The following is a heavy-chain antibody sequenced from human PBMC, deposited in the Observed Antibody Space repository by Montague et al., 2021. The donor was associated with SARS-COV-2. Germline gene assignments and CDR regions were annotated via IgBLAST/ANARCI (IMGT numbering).Heavy chain of an antibody. CDR2: MYYDGSP. V-gene: IGHV4-59*08. CDR3: AGRGYSGYDYHLLVDY. Sequence: SETLSLTCTVSGGSISIYYWSWIRQPPGKGLEWIGYMYYDGSPKYNPSLRGRVTISVDKSKNQCSLKLSSVTAADTAVYYCAGRGYSGYDYHLLVDYWGQGTLVTVSS. CDR1: GGSISIYY. D-gene: IGHD5-12*01. J-gene: IGHJ4*02.